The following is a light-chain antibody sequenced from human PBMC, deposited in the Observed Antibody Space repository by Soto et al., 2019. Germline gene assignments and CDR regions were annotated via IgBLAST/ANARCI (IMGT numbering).Light chain of an antibody. V-gene: IGKV1-39*01. CDR1: QSISSY. J-gene: IGKJ4*01. CDR2: AAS. Sequence: DIQMTQSPSSLSASVGDRVTITCRASQSISSYLNWYQQKPGKAPKLLIYAASSLQSGVPSRFSGSRSGTDFTLAIAGLQPEDSASYFCQQSISAPRTFGGGTKVEIK. CDR3: QQSISAPRT.